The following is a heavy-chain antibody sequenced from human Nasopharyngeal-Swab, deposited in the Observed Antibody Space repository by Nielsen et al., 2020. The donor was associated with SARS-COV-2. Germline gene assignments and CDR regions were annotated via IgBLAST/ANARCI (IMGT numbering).Heavy chain of an antibody. Sequence: WARQAPGQGFEWMGIINPGGGSARYSQNFQGRVTMTRATPTNTVYLELSSLTSEDTAVYYCARGGDPREVVAATDCFDPWGQGTLVTVSS. CDR2: INPGGGSA. D-gene: IGHD2-15*01. V-gene: IGHV1-46*01. CDR3: ARGGDPREVVAATDCFDP. J-gene: IGHJ5*02.